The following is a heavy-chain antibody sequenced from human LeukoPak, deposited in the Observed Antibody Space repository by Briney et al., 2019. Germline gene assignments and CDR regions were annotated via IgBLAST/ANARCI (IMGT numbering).Heavy chain of an antibody. CDR2: IYYSDSGTM. CDR1: GGSISRSFYY. CDR3: ARRPPALGAFDI. Sequence: PSETLSLTCTVSGGSISRSFYYWGWIRQSPGKGLEWIGSIYYSDSGTMYYNPSLKSRVTMSADTSKNQFSLRVSPVTAADTAVYYCARRPPALGAFDIWGQGTMVSVSS. V-gene: IGHV4-39*01. J-gene: IGHJ3*02.